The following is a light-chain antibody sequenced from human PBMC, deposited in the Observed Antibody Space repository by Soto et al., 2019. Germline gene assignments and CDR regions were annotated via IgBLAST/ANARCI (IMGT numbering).Light chain of an antibody. CDR1: ISNIGSNY. V-gene: IGLV1-47*01. CDR2: RSN. J-gene: IGLJ2*01. CDR3: AAWDDSLSGVV. Sequence: QLVLTQPPSASGTPGQRVTISCSGSISNIGSNYVYWYQQLPGTAPKLLMYRSNQRPSGVPDRFSGAKSGTSASLAISGLRSEDEADYHCAAWDDSLSGVVFGGGTKLTVL.